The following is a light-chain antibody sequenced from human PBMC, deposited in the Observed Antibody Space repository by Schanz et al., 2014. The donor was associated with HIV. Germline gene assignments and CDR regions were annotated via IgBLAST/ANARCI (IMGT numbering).Light chain of an antibody. Sequence: EIVLTQSPGTLSLSPGERATLSCRASQTVTSDFLAWYQQTPGQPPRLLIYGASSRATGIPARFSGSGSGTDFTRTISSLEPEDFAVYYCQQRSNWPVTFGQGTRLEIK. J-gene: IGKJ5*01. V-gene: IGKV3D-20*02. CDR2: GAS. CDR1: QTVTSDF. CDR3: QQRSNWPVT.